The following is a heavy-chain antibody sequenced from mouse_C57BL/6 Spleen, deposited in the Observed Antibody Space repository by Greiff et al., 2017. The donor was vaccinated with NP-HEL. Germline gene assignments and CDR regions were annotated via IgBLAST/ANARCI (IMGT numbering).Heavy chain of an antibody. D-gene: IGHD1-1*01. Sequence: VQLQQSGPELVKPGASVKISCKASGYAFSSSWMNWVKQRPGKGLEWIGRIYPGDGDTNYNGKFKGKATLTADKSSSTAYMQLSSLTSEDSAVYFCARVPRTTVVEFWYFDVWGTGTTVTVSS. CDR1: GYAFSSSW. CDR3: ARVPRTTVVEFWYFDV. V-gene: IGHV1-82*01. J-gene: IGHJ1*03. CDR2: IYPGDGDT.